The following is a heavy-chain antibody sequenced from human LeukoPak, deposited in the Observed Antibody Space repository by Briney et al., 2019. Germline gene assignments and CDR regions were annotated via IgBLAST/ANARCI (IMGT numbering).Heavy chain of an antibody. Sequence: GGSLRLSCAASGFTFSSYGMHWVRRAPGKGLEWVAVISYDGSNKYYADSVKGRFTISRDNSKNTLYLQMNSLRAEDTAVYYCAKAGYYYDSSGYYDYWGQGTLVTVSS. J-gene: IGHJ4*02. CDR1: GFTFSSYG. CDR2: ISYDGSNK. D-gene: IGHD3-22*01. V-gene: IGHV3-30*18. CDR3: AKAGYYYDSSGYYDY.